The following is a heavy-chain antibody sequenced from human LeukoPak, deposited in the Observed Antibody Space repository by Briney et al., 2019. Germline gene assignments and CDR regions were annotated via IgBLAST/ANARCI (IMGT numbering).Heavy chain of an antibody. J-gene: IGHJ5*02. D-gene: IGHD5-12*01. Sequence: GASVKVSCKASGGTFSSYAIIWVRQAPGQGLEWMGRIIPILGIANYAQKFQGRVTITADKSTSTAYMELSSLRSEDTAVYYCARGLPHSGYVQNWFDPWGQGTLVTVSS. V-gene: IGHV1-69*04. CDR1: GGTFSSYA. CDR3: ARGLPHSGYVQNWFDP. CDR2: IIPILGIA.